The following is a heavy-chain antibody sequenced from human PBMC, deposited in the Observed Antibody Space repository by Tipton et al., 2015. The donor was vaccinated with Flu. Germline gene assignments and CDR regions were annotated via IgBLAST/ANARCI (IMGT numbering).Heavy chain of an antibody. J-gene: IGHJ1*01. D-gene: IGHD1-26*01. CDR3: ATDSGSYPV. Sequence: TLSLTCTVSGYSISSGYYWGWIRQPPGKGLEWIGSIYHSGSTYYNPSLKSRVTISVDTSKNQFSLKLSSVTAADTAVYYRATDSGSYPVWGQGTLVTVSS. CDR2: IYHSGST. V-gene: IGHV4-38-2*02. CDR1: GYSISSGYY.